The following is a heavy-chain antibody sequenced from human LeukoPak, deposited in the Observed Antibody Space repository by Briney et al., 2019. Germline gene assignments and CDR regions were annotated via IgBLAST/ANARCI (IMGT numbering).Heavy chain of an antibody. J-gene: IGHJ4*02. CDR1: GGSFSGYY. CDR3: ARAYYYVDY. CDR2: INHSGST. Sequence: SETLSLTCAVYGGSFSGYYWSWIRQPPGKGLEWIGEINHSGSTNYNPSLKSRVTISLHTSENQFSLKLSSVTAADTAVYYCARAYYYVDYWGQGTLVTVSS. V-gene: IGHV4-34*01. D-gene: IGHD3-16*01.